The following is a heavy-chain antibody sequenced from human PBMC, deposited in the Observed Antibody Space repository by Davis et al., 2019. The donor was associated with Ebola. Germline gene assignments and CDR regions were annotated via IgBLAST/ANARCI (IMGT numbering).Heavy chain of an antibody. CDR1: GYTFTSYY. CDR2: INPSGGST. Sequence: AASVKVSCKASGYTFTSYYMHWVRQAPGQGLEWMGIINPSGGSTSYAQKFQGRVTMTRDTSTSTVYMKLSSLRSEDTAVYYCARHDSSGYDAFDIWGQGTMVTVSS. D-gene: IGHD3-22*01. J-gene: IGHJ3*02. CDR3: ARHDSSGYDAFDI. V-gene: IGHV1-46*03.